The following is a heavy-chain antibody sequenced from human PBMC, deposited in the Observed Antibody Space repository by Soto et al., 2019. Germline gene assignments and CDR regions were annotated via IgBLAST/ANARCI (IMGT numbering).Heavy chain of an antibody. CDR3: ARGGYVWGSYRFQGIAFDY. CDR1: GYTFTSYG. J-gene: IGHJ4*02. D-gene: IGHD3-16*02. CDR2: INPNSGGT. Sequence: QVQLVQSGAEVRKPGASVKVSCKVSGYTFTSYGINWVRQAPGLGLEWMGWINPNSGGTNYAQKFQGWVTMTRDTSISTAYMELSRLRSDDTAVYYCARGGYVWGSYRFQGIAFDYWGQGTLVTVSS. V-gene: IGHV1-2*04.